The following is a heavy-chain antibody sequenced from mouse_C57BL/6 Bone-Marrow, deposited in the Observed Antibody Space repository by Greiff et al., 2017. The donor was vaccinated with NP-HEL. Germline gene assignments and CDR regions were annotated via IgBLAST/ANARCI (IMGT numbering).Heavy chain of an antibody. CDR3: ARGAY. Sequence: QVQLKQSGAELVKPGASVKISCKASGYEFSNYWMNWVKQRPGKGLEWIGQIYPGDGDTNYNGKFKDKATLTADKSSSTAYTQLSRLTSEDSAVYFCARGAYWGQGTLVTVSA. CDR2: IYPGDGDT. V-gene: IGHV1-80*01. J-gene: IGHJ3*01. CDR1: GYEFSNYW.